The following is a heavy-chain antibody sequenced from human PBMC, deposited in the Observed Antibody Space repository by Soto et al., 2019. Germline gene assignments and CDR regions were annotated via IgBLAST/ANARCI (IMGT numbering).Heavy chain of an antibody. CDR1: GFTFSDTY. Sequence: EVQLVESGGGLLKPGDSLRLSCATSGFTFSDTYLSWVRQAPGKGLEWVGRIKRQADGGTTDYAAPVKDRFTISRDDSKNTLYLQMNSLKTEDTALYYCTTGLSNGYYNFDYWGQGTLVTFSS. CDR3: TTGLSNGYYNFDY. V-gene: IGHV3-15*01. D-gene: IGHD3-22*01. CDR2: IKRQADGGTT. J-gene: IGHJ4*02.